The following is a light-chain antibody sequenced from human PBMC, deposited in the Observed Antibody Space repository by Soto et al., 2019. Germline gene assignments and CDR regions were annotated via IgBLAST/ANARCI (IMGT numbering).Light chain of an antibody. CDR3: QQYCSSPLT. J-gene: IGKJ4*01. V-gene: IGKV3-20*01. CDR1: QSVSSSY. Sequence: DIVLTQSPGTLSLSPGERATLSCRASQSVSSSYLAWYQQKPGQAPRLLIYGASSRATGIPDRFSGSGSGTDFTLTISRLEPEDFAVYYCQQYCSSPLTFGGGTKVEI. CDR2: GAS.